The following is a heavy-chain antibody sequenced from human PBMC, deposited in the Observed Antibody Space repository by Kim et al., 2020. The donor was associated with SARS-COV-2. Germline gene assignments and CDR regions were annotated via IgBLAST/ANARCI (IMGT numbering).Heavy chain of an antibody. CDR1: GGSFSGYY. V-gene: IGHV4-34*01. J-gene: IGHJ4*02. D-gene: IGHD3-16*02. CDR3: ATRIMITFGGVIVAYYFVY. Sequence: SETLSLTCAVYGGSFSGYYWSWIRQPPGKGLEWIGEINHSGSTNYNPSLKSRVTISVDTSKNQFSLKLSSVTAADTAVYYCATRIMITFGGVIVAYYFVYWGQGTLVTVSS. CDR2: INHSGST.